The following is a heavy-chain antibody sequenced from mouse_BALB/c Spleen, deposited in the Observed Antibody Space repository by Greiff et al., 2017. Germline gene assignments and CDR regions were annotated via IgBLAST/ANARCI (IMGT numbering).Heavy chain of an antibody. CDR2: INPSSGYT. D-gene: IGHD2-4*01. V-gene: IGHV1-4*01. J-gene: IGHJ4*01. Sequence: QVQLQQSGAELARPGASVKMSCKASGYTFTSYTMHWVKQRPGQGLEWIGYINPSSGYTNYNQKFKDKATLTADKSSSTAYMQLSSLTSEDSAVYYCARGGLRRDYYAMDYWGQGTSVTVSA. CDR1: GYTFTSYT. CDR3: ARGGLRRDYYAMDY.